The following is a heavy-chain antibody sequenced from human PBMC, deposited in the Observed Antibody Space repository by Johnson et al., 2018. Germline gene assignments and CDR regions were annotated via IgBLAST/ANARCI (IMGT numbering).Heavy chain of an antibody. J-gene: IGHJ3*01. V-gene: IGHV3-74*01. D-gene: IGHD4-17*01. CDR2: IHSDGSAT. CDR3: ARGDYEAFTL. Sequence: VQLQESGGALVQXGGSLRLXCAASGFTFSYYWMPWVRQAPGKGLVWVSRIHSDGSATTYADSVKGRFTISRDNAVNTVDLQMNSLGFEDTAVYFWARGDYEAFTLWGQGTAVTVSS. CDR1: GFTFSYYW.